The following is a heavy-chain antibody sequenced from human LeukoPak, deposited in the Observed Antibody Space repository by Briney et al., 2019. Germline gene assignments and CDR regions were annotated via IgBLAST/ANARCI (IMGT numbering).Heavy chain of an antibody. V-gene: IGHV1-46*01. CDR3: ARATSSGYYGY. D-gene: IGHD3-22*01. CDR1: GYTFTSYY. J-gene: IGHJ4*02. CDR2: INPSGGST. Sequence: ASVKVSCKASGYTFTSYYMHWVRQAPGQGLEWMGIINPSGGSTSYAQKFQGRVTMTRDMSTSTVYMELSSLRSEDTAVYYCARATSSGYYGYWGQGTLVTVSS.